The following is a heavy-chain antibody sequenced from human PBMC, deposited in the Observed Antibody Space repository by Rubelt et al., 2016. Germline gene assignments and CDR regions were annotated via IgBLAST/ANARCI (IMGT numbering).Heavy chain of an antibody. CDR1: GFTFGRFW. V-gene: IGHV3-7*03. CDR2: ISEDGSEK. Sequence: EVQLVESGGRLVQPGRSLRLSCEGASGFTFGRFWMNWVRQAPGKGLEWVGHISEDGSEKYYVDSVRDRFTITRDNAKSALYLQMDSLGAEDTAVYYCTRGHYDGYWGQGTLVTVST. CDR3: TRGHYDGY. D-gene: IGHD3-3*01. J-gene: IGHJ4*02.